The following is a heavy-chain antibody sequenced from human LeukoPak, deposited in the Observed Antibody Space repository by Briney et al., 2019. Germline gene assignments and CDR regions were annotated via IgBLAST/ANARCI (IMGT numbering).Heavy chain of an antibody. J-gene: IGHJ6*03. D-gene: IGHD2-2*01. CDR2: INTNTGNP. CDR1: GYTFTSYA. V-gene: IGHV7-4-1*02. CDR3: ARTGRSPLYCSSTSCSGDVDYYYYMDV. Sequence: GASVKVSCKASGYTFTSYAMNWVRQAPGQGLEWRVWINTNTGNPTYAHGFTGRFVFSLDTSVSTAYMQISGLKAEDTAVYYCARTGRSPLYCSSTSCSGDVDYYYYMDVWGKGTTVTVSS.